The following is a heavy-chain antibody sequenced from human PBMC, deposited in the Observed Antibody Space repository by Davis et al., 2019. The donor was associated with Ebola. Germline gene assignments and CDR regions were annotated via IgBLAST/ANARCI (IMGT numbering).Heavy chain of an antibody. CDR2: IYSGGST. Sequence: GESLKISCAASGFTVSSNYMNWVRQAPGKGLEWVSVIYSGGSTYYADSVKGRFTISRDNSKNTLYLQMNSLRAEDTAVYYCAKGVIVVVPYYFDYWGQGTLVTVSS. V-gene: IGHV3-53*01. CDR1: GFTVSSNY. CDR3: AKGVIVVVPYYFDY. D-gene: IGHD3-22*01. J-gene: IGHJ4*02.